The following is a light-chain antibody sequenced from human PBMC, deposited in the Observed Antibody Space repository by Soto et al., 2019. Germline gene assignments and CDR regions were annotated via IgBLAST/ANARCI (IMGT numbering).Light chain of an antibody. CDR3: QQYNNWPLT. V-gene: IGKV3-15*01. CDR1: QNVRRS. J-gene: IGKJ4*01. Sequence: EIVMTQSPATLSVSPGERATLSCRASQNVRRSLAWYQQKPGQAPRLLIYDASTRVTGIPARFSGSGSGTEFTLTISSLQSEDFAFYYCQQYNNWPLTFGGGTKVEIK. CDR2: DAS.